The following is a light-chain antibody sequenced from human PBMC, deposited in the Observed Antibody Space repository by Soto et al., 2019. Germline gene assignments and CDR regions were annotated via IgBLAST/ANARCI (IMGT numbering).Light chain of an antibody. J-gene: IGKJ1*01. V-gene: IGKV1-12*01. CDR3: QQSYSTPRT. CDR2: AAS. CDR1: QDISSW. Sequence: DIQMTQSPSSVSASVGDRVTITCLASQDISSWLAWYEQKPGKAPKIMIYAASSLQSGVPSRFSGSGSGTDFTLTISSLQPEDFATYYCQQSYSTPRTFGQGTKVDIK.